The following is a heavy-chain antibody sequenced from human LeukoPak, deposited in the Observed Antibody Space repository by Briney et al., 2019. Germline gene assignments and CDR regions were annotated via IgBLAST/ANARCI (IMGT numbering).Heavy chain of an antibody. CDR1: GGSISSGVHY. CDR2: IYYSGST. V-gene: IGHV4-30-4*08. J-gene: IGHJ6*03. Sequence: SETLSFTCTVSGGSISSGVHYWSWIRQPPGEGLGWIGYIYYSGSTYYNPYLKSRVTISVDTSKNQFSLKLSSVTAADTAVYYCVRQSDTLVGYYYNYYMAVWGKGTAVTVSS. CDR3: VRQSDTLVGYYYNYYMAV.